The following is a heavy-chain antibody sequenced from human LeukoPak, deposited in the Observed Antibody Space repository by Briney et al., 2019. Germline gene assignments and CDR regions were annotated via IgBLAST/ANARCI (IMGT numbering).Heavy chain of an antibody. CDR2: LNPNSGNT. V-gene: IGHV1-8*02. J-gene: IGHJ5*02. Sequence: ASVKVSCKVVAYDFTGYHIHWVRLAPGQGPEWMGRLNPNSGNTGYAQKFQGRVTMTRNTSISTAYMELSSLRSEDTAVYYCARDTEDYDFWRGFDPWGQGTLVTVSS. CDR1: AYDFTGYH. CDR3: ARDTEDYDFWRGFDP. D-gene: IGHD3-3*01.